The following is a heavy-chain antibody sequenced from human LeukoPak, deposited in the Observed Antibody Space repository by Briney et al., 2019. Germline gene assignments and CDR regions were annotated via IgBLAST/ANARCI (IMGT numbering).Heavy chain of an antibody. CDR2: IYPGDSDT. J-gene: IGHJ4*02. D-gene: IGHD6-19*01. CDR3: ARRSLDSTGWYGGGFDY. Sequence: GESLKISCKGSGYTFIRYWIGWVRQKPGKGLEWMGIIYPGDSDTRYSPSFQGRVTISADKSISTAYLQWSSLKASDTAMYYCARRSLDSTGWYGGGFDYWGQGTLVTVSS. V-gene: IGHV5-51*01. CDR1: GYTFIRYW.